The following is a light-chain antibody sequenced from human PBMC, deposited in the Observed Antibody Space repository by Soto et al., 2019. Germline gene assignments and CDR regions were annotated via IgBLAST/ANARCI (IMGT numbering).Light chain of an antibody. CDR2: EVT. J-gene: IGLJ3*02. V-gene: IGLV2-14*01. Sequence: QSVLTQPASVSGSPGQSITISCTGTSSDVGGYNYVSWYQQHPGKAPKLMIYEVTNRPSGVSARFSGSRSGNTASLTSSGLQAEDESDYYCSSYTSSSNWVFGGGTNLTVL. CDR1: SSDVGGYNY. CDR3: SSYTSSSNWV.